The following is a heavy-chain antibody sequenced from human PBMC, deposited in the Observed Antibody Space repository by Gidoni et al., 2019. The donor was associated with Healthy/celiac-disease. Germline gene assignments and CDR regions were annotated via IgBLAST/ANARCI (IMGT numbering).Heavy chain of an antibody. V-gene: IGHV4-61*02. Sequence: QVQLQESGPGLVKPSQTLSLTCTVSGGSISSGSYYWSWLRQPAGKGLEWIGRIYTSGSTNYNPSLKSRVTISVDTSKNQFSLKLSSVTAADTAVYYCARVTVTGGDYYYGMDVWGQGTTVTVSS. CDR1: GGSISSGSYY. J-gene: IGHJ6*02. CDR3: ARVTVTGGDYYYGMDV. CDR2: IYTSGST. D-gene: IGHD4-4*01.